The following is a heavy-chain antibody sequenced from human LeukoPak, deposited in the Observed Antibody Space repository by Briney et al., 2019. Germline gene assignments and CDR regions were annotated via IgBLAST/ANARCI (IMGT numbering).Heavy chain of an antibody. Sequence: GGSLRLSCAASGFTFSHYSMNWVRQAPGKGLEWVSSISSSSSYIYYADSVKGRFTVSRNNAKNSLYLQMDSLRAEDTAVYYCARMATDYAFDIWGQGTMVTVSS. CDR2: ISSSSSYI. V-gene: IGHV3-21*01. D-gene: IGHD5-12*01. CDR1: GFTFSHYS. CDR3: ARMATDYAFDI. J-gene: IGHJ3*02.